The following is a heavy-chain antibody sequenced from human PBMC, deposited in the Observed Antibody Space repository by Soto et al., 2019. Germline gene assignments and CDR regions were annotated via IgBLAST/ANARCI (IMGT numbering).Heavy chain of an antibody. J-gene: IGHJ6*02. Sequence: QVQLVESGGGVVQPGRSLRLSCAASGFTFSSYAMHWVRQAPGKGLEWVAVISYDGSNKYYADSVKGRFTISRDNSKNTLYLQMNSLRAEDTAVYYCARDWMTVTTFGDYGMDVWGQGTTVTVSS. D-gene: IGHD4-17*01. CDR2: ISYDGSNK. CDR3: ARDWMTVTTFGDYGMDV. CDR1: GFTFSSYA. V-gene: IGHV3-30-3*01.